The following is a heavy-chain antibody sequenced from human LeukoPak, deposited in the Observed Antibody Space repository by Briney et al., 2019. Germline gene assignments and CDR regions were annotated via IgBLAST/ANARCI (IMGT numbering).Heavy chain of an antibody. V-gene: IGHV4-34*01. J-gene: IGHJ4*02. CDR2: INHSGST. Sequence: SETLSLTCAVYGGSFSGYYWSWIRQPPGKGLEWIGEINHSGSTNYNPSLKSRVTISVDTSRHQMSLKLSSVTAADTAVYYCARVRSGWYSFDYWGQGTLVTVSS. D-gene: IGHD6-19*01. CDR3: ARVRSGWYSFDY. CDR1: GGSFSGYY.